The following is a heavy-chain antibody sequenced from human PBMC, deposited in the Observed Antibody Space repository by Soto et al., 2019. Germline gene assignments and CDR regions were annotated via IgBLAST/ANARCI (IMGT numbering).Heavy chain of an antibody. D-gene: IGHD2-21*02. CDR1: GGSTGEKSYF. Sequence: PSETLSLTCSVSGGSTGEKSYFWGWVRQPPGKGLEWIGSMYYSGSSYYNPSLKSRVAISVDTSRNQFSLKLRSVTAADTAVYFCASQGLLRLNPHFAICGQAPLVT. CDR3: ASQGLLRLNPHFAI. J-gene: IGHJ4*02. V-gene: IGHV4-39*01. CDR2: MYYSGSS.